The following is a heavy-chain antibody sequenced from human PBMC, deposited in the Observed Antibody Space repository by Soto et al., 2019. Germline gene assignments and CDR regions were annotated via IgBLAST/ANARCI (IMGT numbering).Heavy chain of an antibody. J-gene: IGHJ4*02. D-gene: IGHD6-19*01. CDR1: GGTFSSYA. Sequence: ASVKVSCKASGGTFSSYAISWVRQAPGQGLEWMGGIIPIFGTANYAQKFQGRVTITADESTSTAYMELSSLRSEDTAVYYCARRSSGWEKEYYFDYWGQGTLVTVSS. CDR2: IIPIFGTA. V-gene: IGHV1-69*13. CDR3: ARRSSGWEKEYYFDY.